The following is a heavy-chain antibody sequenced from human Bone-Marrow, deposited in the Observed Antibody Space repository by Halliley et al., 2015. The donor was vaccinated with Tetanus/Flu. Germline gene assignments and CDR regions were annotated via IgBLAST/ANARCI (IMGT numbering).Heavy chain of an antibody. CDR3: VRDAYASSHFDY. V-gene: IGHV4-59*01. J-gene: IGHJ4*02. D-gene: IGHD2-8*01. CDR2: ISYRGST. Sequence: IGFISYRGSTNYNPSLGRRVTLSVDTSKNQFSLRLTSVTAADTAVYYCVRDAYASSHFDYWGQGRLVTVS.